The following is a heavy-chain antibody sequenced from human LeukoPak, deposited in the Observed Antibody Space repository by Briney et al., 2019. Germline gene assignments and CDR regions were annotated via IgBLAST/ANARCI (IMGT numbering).Heavy chain of an antibody. V-gene: IGHV3-74*01. J-gene: IGHJ4*02. D-gene: IGHD3-10*01. CDR3: ATLGENRDSGYYFDS. CDR1: GFTFSSYW. Sequence: GGSLRLSCAASGFTFSSYWVHWVRQVPGKGLVWVSRINSDGSSTTYADSVKGRFTISRDNAKSTLYLQMNSLRGEDTAMYYCATLGENRDSGYYFDSWGQGTLVTVSS. CDR2: INSDGSST.